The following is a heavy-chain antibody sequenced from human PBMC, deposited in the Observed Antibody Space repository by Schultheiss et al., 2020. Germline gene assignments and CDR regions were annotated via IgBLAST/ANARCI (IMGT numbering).Heavy chain of an antibody. V-gene: IGHV4-28*01. Sequence: SETLSLTCTVSGYSISSSNWWGWIRQPPGKGLEWIGYIYYSGSTYYNPSLKSRVTISVDTSKNQFSLKLSSVTAADTAVNYCARGQQLVGSFGYWGQGTLVTVSS. CDR1: GYSISSSNW. D-gene: IGHD6-13*01. CDR3: ARGQQLVGSFGY. J-gene: IGHJ4*02. CDR2: IYYSGST.